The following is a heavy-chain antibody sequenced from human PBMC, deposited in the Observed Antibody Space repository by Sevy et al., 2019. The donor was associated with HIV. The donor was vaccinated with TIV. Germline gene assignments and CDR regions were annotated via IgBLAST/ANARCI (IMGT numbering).Heavy chain of an antibody. CDR3: TTDKPGLLWFGELLYDY. V-gene: IGHV3-15*07. CDR2: IKSKTDGGTT. CDR1: GFTFSNAW. Sequence: GGSLRLSCAASGFTFSNAWMNWVRQAPGKGLEWVGRIKSKTDGGTTDYAAPVKGRFTISRDDSKNTLYLQMNSLKTEDTAVYYCTTDKPGLLWFGELLYDYWGQRTLVTVSS. J-gene: IGHJ4*02. D-gene: IGHD3-10*01.